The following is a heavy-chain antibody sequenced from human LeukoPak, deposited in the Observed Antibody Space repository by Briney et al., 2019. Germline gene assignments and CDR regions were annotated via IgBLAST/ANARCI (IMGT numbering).Heavy chain of an antibody. Sequence: SETLSLTCTVSGGSISSSSYYWGWIRQPPGKGLEWIGSIYYSGSTYYNPSLKSRVTISVDTSKNQFSLKLSSVTAADTAVYYCARGAGSTTSNDAFDIWGQGTVVTVSS. J-gene: IGHJ3*02. CDR1: GGSISSSSYY. CDR3: ARGAGSTTSNDAFDI. V-gene: IGHV4-39*07. CDR2: IYYSGST. D-gene: IGHD1-1*01.